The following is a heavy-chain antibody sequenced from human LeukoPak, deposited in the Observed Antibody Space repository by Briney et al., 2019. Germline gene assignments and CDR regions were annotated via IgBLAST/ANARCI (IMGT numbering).Heavy chain of an antibody. D-gene: IGHD6-13*01. V-gene: IGHV1-18*01. CDR3: ARGEGPGIAAAVYNWFDP. CDR2: INPDNDNT. J-gene: IGHJ5*02. Sequence: ASVKVSCKASGYTFTSYGISWVRQAPGHGLDWMGWINPDNDNTNYAQKLQGRVTMTTDTSTSTAYMELRSLRSDDTAVYYCARGEGPGIAAAVYNWFDPWGQGTLVTVSS. CDR1: GYTFTSYG.